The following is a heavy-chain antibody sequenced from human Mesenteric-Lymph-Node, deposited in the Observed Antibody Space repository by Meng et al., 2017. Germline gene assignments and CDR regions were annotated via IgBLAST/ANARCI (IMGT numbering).Heavy chain of an antibody. Sequence: LELQGSGPGLLKPSETLSLTCTVSGGSISSNGYYCDWVRQPPGKVLEWIGAIYHSGSTSYNPSLQSRVTMFVDTSKNQFSLMLTSVTATDTAVYYCARRRGGSGRDCWGQGTLVTVSS. CDR1: GGSISSNGYY. J-gene: IGHJ4*02. D-gene: IGHD3-10*01. CDR2: IYHSGST. V-gene: IGHV4-39*01. CDR3: ARRRGGSGRDC.